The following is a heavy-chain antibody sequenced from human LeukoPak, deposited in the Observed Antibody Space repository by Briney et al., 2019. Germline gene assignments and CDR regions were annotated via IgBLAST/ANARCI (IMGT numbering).Heavy chain of an antibody. V-gene: IGHV3-23*01. CDR2: ISGSGTST. D-gene: IGHD6-19*01. J-gene: IGHJ4*02. CDR3: AKRGDRSGWSYYFDY. CDR1: GFTVSSYG. Sequence: GGSLRLSCAASGFTVSSYGMSWVRQAPGKGLEWVSAISGSGTSTYYADSVKGRFTISRDNSENTLYLQMSSLTDEDTAVYFCAKRGDRSGWSYYFDYWGQGTLVTVSS.